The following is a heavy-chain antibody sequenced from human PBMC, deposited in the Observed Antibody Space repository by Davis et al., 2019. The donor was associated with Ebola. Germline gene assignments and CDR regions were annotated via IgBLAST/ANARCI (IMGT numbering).Heavy chain of an antibody. CDR1: GGSFSGYY. Sequence: MPSETLSLTCVVYGGSFSGYYWSWIRQPPGKGLEWIGGINHSGSTNYNPSLKSRVTISVDTSKNQFSLKLSSVTAADTAVYYCASSSGYYSPHFDYWGQGTLVTVSS. CDR2: INHSGST. V-gene: IGHV4-34*01. CDR3: ASSSGYYSPHFDY. D-gene: IGHD3-22*01. J-gene: IGHJ4*02.